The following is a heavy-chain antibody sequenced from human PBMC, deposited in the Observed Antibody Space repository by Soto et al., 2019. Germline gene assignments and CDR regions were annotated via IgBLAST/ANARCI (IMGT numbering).Heavy chain of an antibody. D-gene: IGHD1-26*01. CDR1: GDSVSSKSAA. J-gene: IGHJ5*02. CDR3: TRALSGSYDH. V-gene: IGHV6-1*01. CDR2: TYYRSKWST. Sequence: PSQTLSLTCAISGDSVSSKSAAWNWIRQSPSRGLEWLGRTYYRSKWSTDYAISVKSRITINPDTSNNHFSLQLKSVTPEDTAVYYCTRALSGSYDHWGQGTLVTGSS.